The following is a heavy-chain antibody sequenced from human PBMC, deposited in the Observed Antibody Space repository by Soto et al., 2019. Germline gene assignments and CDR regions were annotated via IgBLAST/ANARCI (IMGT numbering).Heavy chain of an antibody. V-gene: IGHV1-8*01. Sequence: ASVKVSCKASGYTFTSYDINWVRQATGQGLEWMGWMNPNSGNTGYAQKFQGRVTMTRNTSISTAYMELSSLRSEDTAVYYCARGIAASSPYYYYYMDVWGKGTTVTVSS. CDR3: ARGIAASSPYYYYYMDV. J-gene: IGHJ6*03. CDR1: GYTFTSYD. D-gene: IGHD6-6*01. CDR2: MNPNSGNT.